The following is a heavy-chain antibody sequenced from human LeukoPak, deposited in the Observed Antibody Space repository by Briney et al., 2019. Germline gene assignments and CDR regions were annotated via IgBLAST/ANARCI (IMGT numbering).Heavy chain of an antibody. V-gene: IGHV5-51*04. J-gene: IGHJ4*02. CDR1: GYIFTSYW. D-gene: IGHD3-22*01. CDR2: IYPGDSDT. Sequence: GESLKISCKGSGYIFTSYWIGWVRQMPGKGLGWMGIIYPGDSDTRYSPSFQGQVTISADRPISTAYLQWSSLRASDTAVYYSARSADSSASYYFDYWGQGTLVTVSS. CDR3: ARSADSSASYYFDY.